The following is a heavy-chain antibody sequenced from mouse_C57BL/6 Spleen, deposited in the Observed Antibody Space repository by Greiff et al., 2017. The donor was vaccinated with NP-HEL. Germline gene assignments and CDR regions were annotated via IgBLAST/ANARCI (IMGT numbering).Heavy chain of an antibody. Sequence: VQLQQPGAELVMPGASVKLSCKASGYTFTSYWMHWVKQRPGQGLEWIGEIDPSDSYTNYNPKFKGKSTLTVDTSSSTAYMQLSSLTSEDSAVYYCAAYSKEYAMDYWGQGTSVTVSS. V-gene: IGHV1-69*01. J-gene: IGHJ4*01. CDR3: AAYSKEYAMDY. CDR2: IDPSDSYT. CDR1: GYTFTSYW. D-gene: IGHD2-5*01.